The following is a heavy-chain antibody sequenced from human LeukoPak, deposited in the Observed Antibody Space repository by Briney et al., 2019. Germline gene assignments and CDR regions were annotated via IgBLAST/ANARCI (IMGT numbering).Heavy chain of an antibody. CDR2: IYFSGST. Sequence: SETLSLTCTVSGGSISSGGYYWSWIRQHPVKGLEWIGYIYFSGSTYYNPSPKSRVTISVDTSKNQFSLNLSSVTAADTAVYYCARGYTSSLRYFDHWGQGTLVTVSS. CDR3: ARGYTSSLRYFDH. J-gene: IGHJ4*02. CDR1: GGSISSGGYY. D-gene: IGHD6-13*01. V-gene: IGHV4-31*03.